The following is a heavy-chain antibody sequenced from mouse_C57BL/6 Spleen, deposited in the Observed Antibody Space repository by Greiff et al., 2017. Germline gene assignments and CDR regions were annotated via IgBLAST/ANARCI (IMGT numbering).Heavy chain of an antibody. CDR2: ISNGGGST. CDR3: ARRGYYDYDQGFAY. J-gene: IGHJ3*01. CDR1: GFTFSDYY. V-gene: IGHV5-12*01. D-gene: IGHD2-4*01. Sequence: EVKVEESGGGLVQPGGSLKLSCAASGFTFSDYYMSWVRQTPEKRLEWVAYISNGGGSTYYPDTVKGRFTISRDNAKNTLYLQMSRLKSEDTAMYYCARRGYYDYDQGFAYWGQGTLVTVSA.